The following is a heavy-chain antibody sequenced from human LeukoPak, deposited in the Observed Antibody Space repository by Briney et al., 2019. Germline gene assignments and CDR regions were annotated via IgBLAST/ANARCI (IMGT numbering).Heavy chain of an antibody. V-gene: IGHV3-30*04. D-gene: IGHD1-1*01. Sequence: GGSLRLSCAASGFTFSSYAMHWVRQAPGKGLEWVAVISYDGSNKYYADSVKGRFTISRDNSKNTLYLQMNSLRAEDTAVYYCARVMRNWNDEGIYYYYYMDVWGKGATVTISS. CDR1: GFTFSSYA. J-gene: IGHJ6*03. CDR2: ISYDGSNK. CDR3: ARVMRNWNDEGIYYYYYMDV.